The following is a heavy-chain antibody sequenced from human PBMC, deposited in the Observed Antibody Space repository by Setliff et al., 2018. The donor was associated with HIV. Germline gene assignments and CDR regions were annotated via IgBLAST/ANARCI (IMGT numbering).Heavy chain of an antibody. V-gene: IGHV5-51*01. CDR1: GNTFTGYW. Sequence: GESLKISCKGSGNTFTGYWFGWVRQMPGKGLEWMGMIYPGDSDAKYTPSFQGQVTISADKSINTAYLQWSNLKASETYMYYCARGATGNLEALDIWGQGTLVTVSS. CDR2: IYPGDSDA. CDR3: ARGATGNLEALDI. J-gene: IGHJ3*02. D-gene: IGHD6-13*01.